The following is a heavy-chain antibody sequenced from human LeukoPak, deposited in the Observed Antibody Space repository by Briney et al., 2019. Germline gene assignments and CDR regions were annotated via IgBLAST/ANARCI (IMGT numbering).Heavy chain of an antibody. J-gene: IGHJ4*02. CDR3: ARVYVWGSYRWDY. D-gene: IGHD3-16*02. CDR1: GFTFSSYW. V-gene: IGHV3-21*01. CDR2: ISGSGGST. Sequence: PGGSLRLSCAASGFTFSSYWMHWVRQAPGKGPEWVSAISGSGGSTYYADSVKGRFTISRDNAKNSLYLQMNSLRAEDTAVYYCARVYVWGSYRWDYWGQGTLVTVSS.